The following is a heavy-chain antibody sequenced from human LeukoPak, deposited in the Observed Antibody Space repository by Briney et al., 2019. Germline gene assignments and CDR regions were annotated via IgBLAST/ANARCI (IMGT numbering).Heavy chain of an antibody. J-gene: IGHJ6*02. CDR2: ISYDGSNK. D-gene: IGHD6-19*01. CDR3: AKSRRYSSGWRDYYGMDV. Sequence: GGSLRLSCAASGFTFSSYGMHWVRQAPGKGLEWVAVISYDGSNKYYADSVKGRLTISRDNSKNTLYLQMNSLRAEDTAVYYCAKSRRYSSGWRDYYGMDVWGQGTTVTVSS. CDR1: GFTFSSYG. V-gene: IGHV3-30*18.